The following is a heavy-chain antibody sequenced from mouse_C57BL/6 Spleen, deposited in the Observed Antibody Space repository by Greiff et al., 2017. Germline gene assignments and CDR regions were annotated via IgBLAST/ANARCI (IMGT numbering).Heavy chain of an antibody. Sequence: QVQLQQSGAELVKPGASVKISCKASGYTFTDYYINWVKQRPGQGLEWIGKIGPGSGSTYYNEKFKGKATLTADKSSSTAYMTLSSLTSEDSAVYCCANEDGRYVRNAMDDWGKGTSVTVSS. V-gene: IGHV1-77*01. J-gene: IGHJ4*01. CDR3: ANEDGRYVRNAMDD. CDR2: IGPGSGST. CDR1: GYTFTDYY. D-gene: IGHD1-1*02.